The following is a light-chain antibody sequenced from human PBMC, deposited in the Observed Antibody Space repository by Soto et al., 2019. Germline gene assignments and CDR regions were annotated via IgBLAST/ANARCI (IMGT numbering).Light chain of an antibody. CDR1: QSISSY. CDR2: AAS. J-gene: IGKJ1*01. Sequence: DIQITHSPCSLSASVVERVTITFLASQSISSYLNWYQQKPGKAPKLLIYAASSLQSGVPSRFSGSGSGTEFTLTINSLQPDDFATYYCQQYYSFPWKFGQGTKVDI. V-gene: IGKV1-39*01. CDR3: QQYYSFPWK.